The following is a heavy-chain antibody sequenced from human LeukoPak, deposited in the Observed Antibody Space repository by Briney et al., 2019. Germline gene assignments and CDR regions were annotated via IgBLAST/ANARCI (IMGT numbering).Heavy chain of an antibody. CDR1: GFTFTTFW. V-gene: IGHV3-74*01. Sequence: GGSLRLSCAASGFTFTTFWMNWVRQVPGKGLVWVSLINPDGSTTTYADSVKGRFTISRDNAKNTVYLQMNSLRGEDTAVYYCARDLRGSPDRWGQGTLVTVPT. CDR2: INPDGSTT. CDR3: ARDLRGSPDR. J-gene: IGHJ5*02. D-gene: IGHD3-16*01.